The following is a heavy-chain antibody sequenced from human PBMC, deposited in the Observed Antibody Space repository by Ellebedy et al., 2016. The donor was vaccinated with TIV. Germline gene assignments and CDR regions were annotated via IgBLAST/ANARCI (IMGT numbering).Heavy chain of an antibody. J-gene: IGHJ6*03. CDR2: IKEDGSEK. CDR3: ARDEGIAAASYYYYYYMDV. CDR1: GFTFSNYA. D-gene: IGHD6-13*01. V-gene: IGHV3-7*01. Sequence: GESLKISCAASGFTFSNYAMSWVRQAPGKGLEWVANIKEDGSEKHYVDSVKGRFTISRDNAKNSLYLQMNSLRAEDTAVYYCARDEGIAAASYYYYYYMDVWGKGTTVTVSS.